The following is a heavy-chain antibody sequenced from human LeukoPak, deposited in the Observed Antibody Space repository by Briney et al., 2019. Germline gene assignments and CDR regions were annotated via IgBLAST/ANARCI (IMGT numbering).Heavy chain of an antibody. J-gene: IGHJ3*02. CDR3: ARGRYYDFWSGYSDAFDI. CDR1: GGSFSGYY. CDR2: INHSGST. Sequence: SETLSLTCAVHGGSFSGYYWSWIRQPPGKGLEWIGEINHSGSTNYNPSLKSRVTISVDTSKNQFSLKLSSVTAADTAVYYCARGRYYDFWSGYSDAFDIWGQGTMVTVSS. V-gene: IGHV4-34*01. D-gene: IGHD3-3*01.